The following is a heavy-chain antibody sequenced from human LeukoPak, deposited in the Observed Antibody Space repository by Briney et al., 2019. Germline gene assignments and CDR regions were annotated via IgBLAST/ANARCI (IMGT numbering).Heavy chain of an antibody. CDR2: IYYSGNT. CDR1: GGSISSNHYY. J-gene: IGHJ5*02. V-gene: IGHV4-39*01. Sequence: SETLSLTCTVSGGSISSNHYYWGWIRQPPGTGLEWIGTIYYSGNTYYNPSLKFRVTMSVDTSKNQFSLNLSSVNAADTAVYYCARRGISGWFDPWGQGTLVTVSS. D-gene: IGHD6-13*01. CDR3: ARRGISGWFDP.